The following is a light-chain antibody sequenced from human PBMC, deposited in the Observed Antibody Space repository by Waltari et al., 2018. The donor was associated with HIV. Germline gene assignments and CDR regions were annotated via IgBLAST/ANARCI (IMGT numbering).Light chain of an antibody. V-gene: IGLV2-14*03. CDR2: NVN. Sequence: QSALTQPASVSGSPGQSITISCTGTSGDVGGYNFVSWYQQHPGKATKLIIYNVNTRPSGVSIRFSGSRSANTAALTISGLQAEDEADYFCSSYTSSGPRYVLFGGGTRLTVL. CDR3: SSYTSSGPRYVL. J-gene: IGLJ2*01. CDR1: SGDVGGYNF.